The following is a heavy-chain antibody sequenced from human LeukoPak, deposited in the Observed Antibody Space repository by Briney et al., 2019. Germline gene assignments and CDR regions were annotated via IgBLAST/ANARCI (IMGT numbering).Heavy chain of an antibody. J-gene: IGHJ4*02. CDR2: IYYSGST. V-gene: IGHV4-59*08. CDR1: GGSISSYY. Sequence: PSETLSLTCAVYGGSISSYYWSWIRQPPGKGLEWIGYIYYSGSTNYNPSLKSRVTISVDTSKNQFSLKLSSVTAADTAVYYCARLFYGGNTIIFDYWGQGTLVTVSS. CDR3: ARLFYGGNTIIFDY. D-gene: IGHD4-23*01.